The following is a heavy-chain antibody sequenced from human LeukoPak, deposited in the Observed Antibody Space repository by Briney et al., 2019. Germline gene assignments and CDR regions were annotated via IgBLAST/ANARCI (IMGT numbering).Heavy chain of an antibody. J-gene: IGHJ5*02. D-gene: IGHD2-15*01. Sequence: ASVKVSCKXSGYTFTGYYMHWVRQAPGQGLEWMGRINPDSGGTNYAQKFQGRVTMTRDTSISTAYMELSRLRSDDTAVYYCARGCSGGSCYSDNWFDPWGQGTLVTVSS. V-gene: IGHV1-2*06. CDR1: GYTFTGYY. CDR2: INPDSGGT. CDR3: ARGCSGGSCYSDNWFDP.